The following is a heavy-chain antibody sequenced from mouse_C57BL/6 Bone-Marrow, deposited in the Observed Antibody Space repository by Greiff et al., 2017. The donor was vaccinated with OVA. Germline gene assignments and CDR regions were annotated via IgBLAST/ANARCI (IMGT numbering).Heavy chain of an antibody. J-gene: IGHJ2*01. Sequence: QVQLKESGPGLVAPSQSLSITCTVSGFSLTSYALSLVRQPPGTGLEWLGVIWTGGGTNYNSALKSRLSISKDNSKSQVFLKMNSLQTDDTARYYCARSSFITTALFDYWGQGTTLTVSS. V-gene: IGHV2-9-1*01. D-gene: IGHD1-1*01. CDR1: GFSLTSYA. CDR3: ARSSFITTALFDY. CDR2: IWTGGGT.